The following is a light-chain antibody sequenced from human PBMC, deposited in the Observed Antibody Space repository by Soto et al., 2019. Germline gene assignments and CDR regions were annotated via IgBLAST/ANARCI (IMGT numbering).Light chain of an antibody. CDR1: QSVNLN. J-gene: IGKJ4*01. V-gene: IGKV3-15*01. CDR3: QQCVSWPPLT. CDR2: GAS. Sequence: EIVMTQSPATLSVSPGETATLSCRASQSVNLNLAWYQQKPGQAPRLLIYGASIRASGIPARFSGSGAGTEFTLTIKSLQSEDSAVYYCQQCVSWPPLTFGGGTTVEIK.